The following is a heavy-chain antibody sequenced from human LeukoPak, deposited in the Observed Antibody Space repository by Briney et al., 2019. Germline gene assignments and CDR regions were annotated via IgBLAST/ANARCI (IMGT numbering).Heavy chain of an antibody. V-gene: IGHV3-21*01. Sequence: GGSLRLSCAASGFTFSSYSMNWVRQAPGKGLECVSSISSSSSYIYYADSVKGRFTISRDNAKNSLYLQMNSLRAEDTAVYYCASTEVTTSYFDYWGQGNLVTVSS. CDR1: GFTFSSYS. CDR3: ASTEVTTSYFDY. CDR2: ISSSSSYI. D-gene: IGHD4-11*01. J-gene: IGHJ4*02.